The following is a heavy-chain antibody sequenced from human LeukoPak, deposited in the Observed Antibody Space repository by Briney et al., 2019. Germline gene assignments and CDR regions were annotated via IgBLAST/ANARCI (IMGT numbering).Heavy chain of an antibody. CDR3: ARVIQRYEYVWGTYRYFDY. J-gene: IGHJ4*02. Sequence: SETLSLTCTVSGGSISSYYWSWIRQPPGKGLEWIGYIYYSGSTTYNPSLKSRVTISVDTSKSQFSLKLSSVTAADTAVYYCARVIQRYEYVWGTYRYFDYWGQGTLVTVCS. CDR2: IYYSGST. D-gene: IGHD3-16*02. CDR1: GGSISSYY. V-gene: IGHV4-59*01.